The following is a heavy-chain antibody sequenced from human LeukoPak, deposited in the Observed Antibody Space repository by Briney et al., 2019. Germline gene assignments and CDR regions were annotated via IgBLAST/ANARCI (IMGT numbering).Heavy chain of an antibody. J-gene: IGHJ4*02. D-gene: IGHD3-10*01. CDR1: GFTVSSNY. V-gene: IGHV3-11*04. CDR2: ISSTSSTK. CDR3: ARCGDGLPCDFDY. Sequence: GGSLRLSCAASGFTVSSNYMSWVRQAPGKGLEWVSYISSTSSTKYYPDSVKGRFTISRDNAKNSLYLQMNSLRVEDTAMYYCARCGDGLPCDFDYWGQGTLVTVSS.